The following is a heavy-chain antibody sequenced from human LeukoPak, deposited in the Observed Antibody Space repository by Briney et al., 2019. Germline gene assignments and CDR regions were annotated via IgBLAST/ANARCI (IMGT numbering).Heavy chain of an antibody. CDR3: ARHRGPWHYYDSSGYYFVDY. V-gene: IGHV5-51*01. D-gene: IGHD3-22*01. CDR2: IYPGDSDT. J-gene: IGHJ4*02. CDR1: GYSFTNYW. Sequence: GESLKISCKGSGYSFTNYWIGWVRQMPGKGLEWMGIIYPGDSDTRYSPSSQGQVTISADKSISTAYLQWSSLKASDTAMYYCARHRGPWHYYDSSGYYFVDYWGQGTLVTVSS.